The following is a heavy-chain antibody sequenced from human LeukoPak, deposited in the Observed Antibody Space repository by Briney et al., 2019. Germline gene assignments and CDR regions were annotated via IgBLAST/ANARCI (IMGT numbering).Heavy chain of an antibody. D-gene: IGHD3-10*01. Sequence: GGSLRLSCAASGFTFSSYSMHWVRQAPGKGLEWVSSISTTTYTYYADSVKGRFTISRDNAKNSLYLQMNSLRAEDTVVYYCARGNYFDYWGQGTLVTVSS. CDR2: ISTTTYT. CDR3: ARGNYFDY. V-gene: IGHV3-21*01. CDR1: GFTFSSYS. J-gene: IGHJ4*02.